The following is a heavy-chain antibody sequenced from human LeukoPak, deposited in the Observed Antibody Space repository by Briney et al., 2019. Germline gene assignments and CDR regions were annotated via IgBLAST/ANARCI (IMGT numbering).Heavy chain of an antibody. D-gene: IGHD6-19*01. V-gene: IGHV1-18*04. CDR3: ARVGGAVAEGVVDY. CDR1: GYIFTTYY. CDR2: ISAYNGNT. J-gene: IGHJ4*02. Sequence: ASVKVSCKASGYIFTTYYMNWVRQAPGQGLEWMGWISAYNGNTNYAQKLQGRVTMTTDTSTSTAYMELRSLRSDGTAVYYCARVGGAVAEGVVDYWGQGTLVTVSS.